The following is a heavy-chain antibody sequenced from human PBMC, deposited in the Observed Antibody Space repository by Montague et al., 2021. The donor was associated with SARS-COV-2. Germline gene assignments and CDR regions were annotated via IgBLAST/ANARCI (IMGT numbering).Heavy chain of an antibody. Sequence: SETLSLTCTVSGGSISSYYWSWIRQPPGKGLEWIGYIYYSGTTNYNPSLKSRVTISVDTSKNQFSLKLSSVTAADTAVYYCAGVDPRYDSITIFRVVIPDWLDPWGQGTLVTVSS. D-gene: IGHD3-3*01. J-gene: IGHJ5*02. V-gene: IGHV4-59*01. CDR2: IYYSGTT. CDR1: GGSISSYY. CDR3: AGVDPRYDSITIFRVVIPDWLDP.